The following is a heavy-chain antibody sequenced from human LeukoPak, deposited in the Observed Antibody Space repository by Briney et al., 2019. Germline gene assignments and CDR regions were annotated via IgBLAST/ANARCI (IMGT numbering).Heavy chain of an antibody. CDR1: GFTFSSYA. CDR2: ISGSGGST. V-gene: IGHV3-23*01. CDR3: TKDLLTIFGVVKTEGY. Sequence: PGGSLRLSCAASGFTFSSYAMSWVRQAPGKGLEWVSAISGSGGSTYYADSVKGRFTISRDNSKNTLYLQMNSLRAEDTAVYYCTKDLLTIFGVVKTEGYWGQGTLVTVSS. J-gene: IGHJ4*02. D-gene: IGHD3-3*01.